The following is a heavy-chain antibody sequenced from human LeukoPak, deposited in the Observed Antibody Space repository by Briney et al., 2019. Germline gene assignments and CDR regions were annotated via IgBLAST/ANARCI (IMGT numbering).Heavy chain of an antibody. CDR2: ISSSSSTI. V-gene: IGHV3-48*04. J-gene: IGHJ4*02. D-gene: IGHD3-22*01. Sequence: GGSLRLSCAASGFTFSSYAMSWVRQAPGKGLEWVSYISSSSSTIYYADSVKGRFTISRDNAKNSLYLQMNSLRAEDTAVYYCARGNYYDSSGYLPSFDYWGQGTLVTVSS. CDR1: GFTFSSYA. CDR3: ARGNYYDSSGYLPSFDY.